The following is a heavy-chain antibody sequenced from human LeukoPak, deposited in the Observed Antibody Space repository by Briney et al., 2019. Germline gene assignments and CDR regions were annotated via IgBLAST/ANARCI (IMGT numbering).Heavy chain of an antibody. CDR3: ARHEGFSQKD. J-gene: IGHJ4*02. CDR1: GVSMSSNNW. V-gene: IGHV4-4*02. CDR2: IHESGST. Sequence: SGTLSLTCAVSGVSMSSNNWWSWVRQPPGKGLEWIGEIHESGSTNYNPSLKNRVTISVDKSKDQFPLKLSPVTAADTAVYYCARHEGFSQKDWGQGSQVTVS.